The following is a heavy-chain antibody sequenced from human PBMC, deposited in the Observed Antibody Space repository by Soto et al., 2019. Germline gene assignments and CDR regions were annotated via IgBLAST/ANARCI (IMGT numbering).Heavy chain of an antibody. Sequence: QVQLVQSGAEVKKPGASVKVSCKASGYTFTSYAMHWVRQAPGQRLEWMGWINAGNGNTKYSQKFQGRVTITRDTSASTAYMERSSLSSEDTAVYSCARAKGLRSSEFDYWGQGTLVTVSS. CDR1: GYTFTSYA. V-gene: IGHV1-3*01. CDR3: ARAKGLRSSEFDY. CDR2: INAGNGNT. D-gene: IGHD5-12*01. J-gene: IGHJ4*02.